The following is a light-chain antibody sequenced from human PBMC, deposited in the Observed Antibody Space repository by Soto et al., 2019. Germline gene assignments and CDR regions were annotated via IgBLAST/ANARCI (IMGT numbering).Light chain of an antibody. CDR2: LEGSGSY. J-gene: IGLJ3*02. Sequence: QSVLTQSSSASASLGSSVKLTRTLSSAHSSYIIAWHQQQPGKAPRYLMKLEGSGSYNKGSGVPDRFSGSSSGADRYLTISNLQFEDEADYYGETWDSNTRVFGGGTEPAVL. CDR1: SAHSSYI. CDR3: ETWDSNTRV. V-gene: IGLV4-60*02.